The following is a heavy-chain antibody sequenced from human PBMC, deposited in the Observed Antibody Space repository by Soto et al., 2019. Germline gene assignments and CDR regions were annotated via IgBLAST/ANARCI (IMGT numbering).Heavy chain of an antibody. J-gene: IGHJ4*02. D-gene: IGHD7-27*01. V-gene: IGHV1-18*01. CDR2: ISAYNGNT. CDR1: GYTFTSYG. CDR3: ATSKLTGDLMYYFDY. Sequence: ASVKVSCKASGYTFTSYGISWVRQAPGQGLEWMGWISAYNGNTNYAQKLQGRVTMTTDTSTSTAYMELRSLRSDDTAVYYCATSKLTGDLMYYFDYWGQGTLVTVSS.